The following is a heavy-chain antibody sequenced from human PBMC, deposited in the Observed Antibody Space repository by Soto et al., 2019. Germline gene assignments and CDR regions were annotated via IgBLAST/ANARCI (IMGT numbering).Heavy chain of an antibody. CDR1: GYTFTSYG. CDR3: ARDPLGELSPYYYYGMDV. Sequence: QVQLVQSGAEVKKPGASVKVSCKASGYTFTSYGISWVRQAPGQGLEWMGWISAYNGDTNYAQKLQGRVTMTTDTSTSTAYMELRSLRSDDTAVYSCARDPLGELSPYYYYGMDVWGQGTTVTVSS. V-gene: IGHV1-18*01. J-gene: IGHJ6*02. D-gene: IGHD3-16*01. CDR2: ISAYNGDT.